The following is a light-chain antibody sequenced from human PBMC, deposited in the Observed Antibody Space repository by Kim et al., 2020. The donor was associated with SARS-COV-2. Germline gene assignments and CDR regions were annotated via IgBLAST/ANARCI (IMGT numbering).Light chain of an antibody. CDR3: QVWDSGSDHWV. Sequence: SYELTQPPSVSEAPGKTATITCGGDDIGTKSVHWYQQKPGQAPVLVIYYDTDRPSGIPERFSASNSGSTATLTVSRVEAGDEADYYCQVWDSGSDHWVFG. J-gene: IGLJ3*02. CDR2: YDT. V-gene: IGLV3-21*04. CDR1: DIGTKS.